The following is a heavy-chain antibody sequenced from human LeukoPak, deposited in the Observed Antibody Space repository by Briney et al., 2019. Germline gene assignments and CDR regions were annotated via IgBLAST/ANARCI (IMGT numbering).Heavy chain of an antibody. Sequence: GRSLSLSCAASGFTFDDYAMHWVRQAPGKGLEWVSGISWNSGSMDYADSVKGRFTVSRDNAKNSLYLQMNSLRAEDTALYYCAKADSSSWYPYNWFDPWGQGTLVTVSS. CDR1: GFTFDDYA. V-gene: IGHV3-9*01. D-gene: IGHD6-13*01. J-gene: IGHJ5*02. CDR2: ISWNSGSM. CDR3: AKADSSSWYPYNWFDP.